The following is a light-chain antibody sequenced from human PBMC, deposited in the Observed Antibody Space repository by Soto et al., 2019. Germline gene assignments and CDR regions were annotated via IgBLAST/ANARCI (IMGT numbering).Light chain of an antibody. CDR1: QSVTSS. CDR3: QQRGNWPLT. V-gene: IGKV3-11*01. CDR2: DVS. Sequence: EIVLTQSPATLSLSPGDRATLSCRASQSVTSSLAWFQQKPGQAPRLLIYDVSRRATAIPARFSGSGSGTDFTLTISSLEPEDFAVYYCQQRGNWPLTFGQGTRLEIK. J-gene: IGKJ5*01.